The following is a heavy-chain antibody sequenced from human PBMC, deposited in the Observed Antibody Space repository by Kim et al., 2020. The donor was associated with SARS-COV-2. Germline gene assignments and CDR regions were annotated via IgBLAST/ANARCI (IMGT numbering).Heavy chain of an antibody. D-gene: IGHD2-15*01. CDR3: AKGGIFRYGMDV. CDR2: ISGSGGST. J-gene: IGHJ6*02. V-gene: IGHV3-23*01. Sequence: GGSLRLSWAASGFTFSSYAMSWVRQAPGKGLEWVAAISGSGGSTYYADSVKGRFTISRDNSKNPLYLKMKSLRAEDTAVYYCAKGGIFRYGMDVVGQGTTVTVSS. CDR1: GFTFSSYA.